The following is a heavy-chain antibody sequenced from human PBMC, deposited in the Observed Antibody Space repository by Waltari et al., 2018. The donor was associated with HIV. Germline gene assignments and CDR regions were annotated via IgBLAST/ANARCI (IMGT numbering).Heavy chain of an antibody. Sequence: DGQLMESGGGLVQPGGSLRLSCVGTDFRFGSFWMTWVRQAPGKGLEWVANIQPAGNEKYYVDSVKGRFTVSRDNARNSLYLDMDNMRAEDTAMYYCATNGDWSFDVWGQGTKVTVSP. J-gene: IGHJ3*01. CDR2: IQPAGNEK. D-gene: IGHD3-9*01. CDR1: DFRFGSFW. CDR3: ATNGDWSFDV. V-gene: IGHV3-7*03.